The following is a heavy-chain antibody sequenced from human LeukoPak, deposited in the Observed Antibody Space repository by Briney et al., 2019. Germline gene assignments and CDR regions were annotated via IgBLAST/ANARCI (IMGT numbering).Heavy chain of an antibody. CDR1: GYTFTRDD. D-gene: IGHD3-22*01. J-gene: IGHJ4*02. V-gene: IGHV1-8*01. CDR2: MNPNIGNT. CDR3: ASSHPYDSSGIDY. Sequence: ASVKVSCKASGYTFTRDDINWVRHATGQGLEWMGWMNPNIGNTGYAQKFQGRVTMTRNTSISTAYMDLSRLRSEDTAVYYCASSHPYDSSGIDYWGQGTLVTVSS.